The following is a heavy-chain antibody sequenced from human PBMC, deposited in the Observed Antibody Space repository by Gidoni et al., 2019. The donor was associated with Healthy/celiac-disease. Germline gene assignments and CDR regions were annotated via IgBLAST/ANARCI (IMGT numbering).Heavy chain of an antibody. J-gene: IGHJ3*02. V-gene: IGHV1-46*01. CDR1: GYTFTSYY. CDR2: INPSGGST. Sequence: QVQLVQSGAEVKKPGASVKVSCKASGYTFTSYYMHWVRQAPGQGLEWRGIINPSGGSTSYAQKFQGRVTMTRDTSTSTVYMELSSLRSEDTAVYYCARVETAGLDAFDIWGQGTMVTVSS. CDR3: ARVETAGLDAFDI.